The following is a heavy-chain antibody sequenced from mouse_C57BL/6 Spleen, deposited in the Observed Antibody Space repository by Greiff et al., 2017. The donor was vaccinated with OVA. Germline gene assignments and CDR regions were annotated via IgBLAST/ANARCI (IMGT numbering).Heavy chain of an antibody. CDR3: ARAGGPDYFDY. V-gene: IGHV3-6*01. CDR2: ISYDGSN. J-gene: IGHJ2*01. D-gene: IGHD3-3*01. Sequence: VQLQQSGPGLVKPSQSLSLTCSVTGYSITSGYYWNWIRQFPGNKLEWMGYISYDGSNNYNPSLKNRISITRDTSKNQFFLKLNSVTTEDTATYYCARAGGPDYFDYWGQGTTLTVSS. CDR1: GYSITSGYY.